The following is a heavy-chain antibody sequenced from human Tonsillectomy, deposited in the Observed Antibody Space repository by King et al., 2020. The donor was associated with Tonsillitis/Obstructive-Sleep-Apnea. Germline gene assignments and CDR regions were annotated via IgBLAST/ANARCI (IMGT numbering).Heavy chain of an antibody. J-gene: IGHJ4*02. D-gene: IGHD2-15*01. CDR3: ARHVGYCSGGSCPFDY. CDR2: IYYSGST. CDR1: GGSISSYY. V-gene: IGHV4-59*01. Sequence: VQLQESGPGLVKPSETLSLTCTVSGGSISSYYWSWIRQPPGKGLEWIGYIYYSGSTNYNPSPKSRVTISVDTSKNQFSLKLSSVTAADTAVYYCARHVGYCSGGSCPFDYWGQGTLVTVSS.